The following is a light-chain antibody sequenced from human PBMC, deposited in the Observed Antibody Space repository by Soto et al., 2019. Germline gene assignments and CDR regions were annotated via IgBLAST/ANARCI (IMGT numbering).Light chain of an antibody. CDR2: SAS. CDR1: QSIRTY. J-gene: IGKJ1*01. CDR3: QHYNSYSEA. Sequence: DIQMTQSPSSLSASVGDRVTITCRASQSIRTYLNWYQQKPGKAPKLLIYSASNLESGVPSRFSGSGSGTEFTLTISSLQPDDFATYYCQHYNSYSEAFGQGTKVELK. V-gene: IGKV1-5*01.